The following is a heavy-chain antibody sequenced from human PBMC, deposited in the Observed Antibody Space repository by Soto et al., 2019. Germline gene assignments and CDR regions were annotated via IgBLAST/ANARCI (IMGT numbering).Heavy chain of an antibody. CDR3: AKDHNRFRQQLADFDY. V-gene: IGHV3-23*01. CDR1: GFTFSSYA. CDR2: ISGSGGST. J-gene: IGHJ4*02. Sequence: PGGSLRLSCAASGFTFSSYAMSWVRQAPGKGLEWVSAISGSGGSTYYADSVKGRFTISRDNSKNTLYLQMNSLRAEDTAVYYCAKDHNRFRQQLADFDYWGQGTLVTVSS. D-gene: IGHD6-13*01.